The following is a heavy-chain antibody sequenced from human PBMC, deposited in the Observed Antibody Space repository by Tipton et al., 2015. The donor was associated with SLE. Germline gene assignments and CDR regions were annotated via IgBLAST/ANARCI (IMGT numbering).Heavy chain of an antibody. Sequence: TLSLTCTVSGGFINNGAYYWSWIRQPAGKELEWIGHIYTGGSGTTIYNPSLKSRVTISVDTSKNQFSLKLSSVTAADTAVYYCARTLRGGSSDYWGQGTLVTVSA. CDR3: ARTLRGGSSDY. D-gene: IGHD2-15*01. J-gene: IGHJ4*02. CDR1: GGFINNGAYY. V-gene: IGHV4-61*09. CDR2: IYTGGSGTT.